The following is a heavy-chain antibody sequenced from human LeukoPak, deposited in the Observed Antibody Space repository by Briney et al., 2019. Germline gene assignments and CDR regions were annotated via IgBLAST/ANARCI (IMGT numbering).Heavy chain of an antibody. J-gene: IGHJ4*02. V-gene: IGHV3-23*01. CDR3: AKDRVVGGIAYYFDY. Sequence: GGSLRLSCAASGFTFSSYSMSWVRQAPGKGLEWVSGISGSGDSTYYPDSVKGRFTISRDNSKNTLYLQMNSLRAEDTAVYFCAKDRVVGGIAYYFDYWGQGTLVTVSS. CDR1: GFTFSSYS. D-gene: IGHD1-26*01. CDR2: ISGSGDST.